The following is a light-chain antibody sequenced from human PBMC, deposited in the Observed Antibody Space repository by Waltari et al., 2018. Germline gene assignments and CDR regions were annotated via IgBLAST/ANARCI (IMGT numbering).Light chain of an antibody. CDR2: TDH. CDR3: QAWDSSAEI. CDR1: NLGSKY. J-gene: IGLJ2*01. V-gene: IGLV3-1*01. Sequence: SYDLAQPPSVSVSPGQTATIPCSGDNLGSKYVSWYQQKPGQSPVLVIYTDHKRPSGVPERFSGSNSGNTASLTIRGTQSMDEGDYYCQAWDSSAEIFGGGTKLTVL.